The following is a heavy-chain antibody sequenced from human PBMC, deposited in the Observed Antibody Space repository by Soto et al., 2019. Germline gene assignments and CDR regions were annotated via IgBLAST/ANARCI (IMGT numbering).Heavy chain of an antibody. CDR1: GGSISSGGYS. V-gene: IGHV4-30-2*03. J-gene: IGHJ5*02. CDR3: ARPRHSSWWGWFDP. D-gene: IGHD2-8*02. Sequence: SETLSLTCTVSGGSISSGGYSCNWIRQPPGKGLEWIGSIYYSGSTYYNPSLKSRVTISVDTSKNQFSLKLSSVTAADTAVYYCARPRHSSWWGWFDPWGQGTLVTVSS. CDR2: IYYSGST.